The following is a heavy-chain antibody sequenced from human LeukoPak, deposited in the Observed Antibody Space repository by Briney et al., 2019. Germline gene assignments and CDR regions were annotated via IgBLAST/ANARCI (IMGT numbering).Heavy chain of an antibody. Sequence: GGSLRLSCAASGFTFSSYAMSWVRQAPGKGLEWVSAISGSGGSTYYADSVKGRFTISRDNSKNTLYLQMNSLRAEDTAVYYCAYIYSSGWWPPLDYWGQGTLVTVSS. CDR3: AYIYSSGWWPPLDY. J-gene: IGHJ4*02. CDR1: GFTFSSYA. V-gene: IGHV3-23*01. CDR2: ISGSGGST. D-gene: IGHD6-19*01.